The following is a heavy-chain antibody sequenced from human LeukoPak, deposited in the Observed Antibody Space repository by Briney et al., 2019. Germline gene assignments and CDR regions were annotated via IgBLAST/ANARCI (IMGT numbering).Heavy chain of an antibody. D-gene: IGHD6-13*01. V-gene: IGHV3-64*01. J-gene: IGHJ4*02. Sequence: GGSLRLSCAASGFTFSSYAMHWVRHAPGKGLEYVSAISSNGGSTYYANSVKGRFTISRDNSKNTLYLQMGSLRAEDMAVYYCASIAAAGGAADYWGQGTLVTVSS. CDR1: GFTFSSYA. CDR2: ISSNGGST. CDR3: ASIAAAGGAADY.